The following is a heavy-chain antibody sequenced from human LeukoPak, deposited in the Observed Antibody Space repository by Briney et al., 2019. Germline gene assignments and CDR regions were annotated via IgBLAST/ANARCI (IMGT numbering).Heavy chain of an antibody. Sequence: SETLSLTCAVSGGSISSSNWWSWVRQPPGKGLEWIGEIYHSGSTNYNPSLKSRVTISVDKSKNQFSLKLTSVTAADTAVYYCARVATTVVTENYFDYWGQGTLVTVSS. CDR3: ARVATTVVTENYFDY. D-gene: IGHD4-23*01. CDR2: IYHSGST. V-gene: IGHV4-4*02. CDR1: GGSISSSNW. J-gene: IGHJ4*02.